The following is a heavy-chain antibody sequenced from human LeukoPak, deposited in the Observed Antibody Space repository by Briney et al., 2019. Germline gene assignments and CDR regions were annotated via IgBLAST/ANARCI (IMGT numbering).Heavy chain of an antibody. J-gene: IGHJ4*02. V-gene: IGHV3-21*01. Sequence: GGSLRLSCAASGFTFSKFAMTWVRQAPGKGLEWVSSIVGSSSTYYADSLKGRFTISRDNAKNTLYLQMNSLRAEDTAVYYCARELLTYYDFWSGYYPFDYWGQGTLVTVSS. CDR2: IVGSSST. CDR1: GFTFSKFA. CDR3: ARELLTYYDFWSGYYPFDY. D-gene: IGHD3-3*01.